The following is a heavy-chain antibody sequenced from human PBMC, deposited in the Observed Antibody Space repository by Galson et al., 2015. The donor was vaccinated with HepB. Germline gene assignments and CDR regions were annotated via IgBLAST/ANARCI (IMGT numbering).Heavy chain of an antibody. D-gene: IGHD2-2*03. CDR1: GFTFSSYG. CDR3: ASRTKVGCFDY. Sequence: SLRLSCAASGFTFSSYGMHWVRQAPGKGLEWVAFIRYDGSNKYYADSVKGRFTISRDNSKNTLYPQMNSLRAEDTAVYYCASRTKVGCFDYWGQGTLVTVSS. V-gene: IGHV3-30*02. CDR2: IRYDGSNK. J-gene: IGHJ4*02.